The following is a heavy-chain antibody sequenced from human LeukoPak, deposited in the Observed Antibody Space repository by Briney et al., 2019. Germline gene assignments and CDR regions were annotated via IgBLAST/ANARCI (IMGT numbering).Heavy chain of an antibody. CDR3: ARARRYRSSWYHDY. D-gene: IGHD6-13*01. CDR2: ISSSSSTI. CDR1: GFSFSTYT. V-gene: IGHV3-48*02. Sequence: QPGGSLRLSCAASGFSFSTYTMNWVRQAPGKGLDRVSYISSSSSTIYYADSVKGRFTISRDNANNSLYLQMNSLRDEDTAVYYCARARRYRSSWYHDYWGQGSLVTVSS. J-gene: IGHJ4*02.